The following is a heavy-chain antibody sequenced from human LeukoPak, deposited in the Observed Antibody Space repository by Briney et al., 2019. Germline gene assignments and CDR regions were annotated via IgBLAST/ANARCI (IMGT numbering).Heavy chain of an antibody. D-gene: IGHD3-22*01. V-gene: IGHV1-69*13. CDR3: ARARRGYYDSSGYYDY. CDR1: GGTFSSYA. J-gene: IGHJ4*02. CDR2: IIPIFGTA. Sequence: SVKVSCKASGGTFSSYAISWVRQAPGQGLEWMGGIIPIFGTANYAQKFQGRVTITADESTSTAYMELSSLRSEDTAVYYCARARRGYYDSSGYYDYWGQGTLVTVSS.